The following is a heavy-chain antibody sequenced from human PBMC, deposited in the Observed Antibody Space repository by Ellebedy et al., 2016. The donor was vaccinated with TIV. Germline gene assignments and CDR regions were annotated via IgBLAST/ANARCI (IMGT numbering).Heavy chain of an antibody. CDR3: ARREGYYGSGSYYAN. CDR2: VYYSGST. V-gene: IGHV4-59*01. D-gene: IGHD3-10*01. Sequence: MPSETLSLTCTVSGDSIRSYYWSWIRQPPGMGLEWIGYVYYSGSTNSNPSLKSRVTISIDTSKNQFSLKLSSVTAADTAVYYCARREGYYGSGSYYANWGQGTLVTVSS. J-gene: IGHJ4*02. CDR1: GDSIRSYY.